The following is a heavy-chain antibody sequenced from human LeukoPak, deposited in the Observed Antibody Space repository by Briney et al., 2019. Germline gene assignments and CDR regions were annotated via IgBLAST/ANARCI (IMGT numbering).Heavy chain of an antibody. CDR1: GFTFSNAW. V-gene: IGHV3-15*01. D-gene: IGHD6-13*01. CDR2: IKSKTDGGTT. CDR3: TTAIAAAGRGYY. J-gene: IGHJ4*02. Sequence: GGSLRLSCAASGFTFSNAWMSWVRQAPGKGLEWVGRIKSKTDGGTTDYAAPVKGRFTISRDDSKNTLYLQMNSLKTEDTAVYYCTTAIAAAGRGYYWGQGTLVTVSS.